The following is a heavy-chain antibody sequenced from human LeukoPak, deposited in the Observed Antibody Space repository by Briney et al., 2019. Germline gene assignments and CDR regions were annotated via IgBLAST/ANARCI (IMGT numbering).Heavy chain of an antibody. CDR3: ARVTHGSGIDY. D-gene: IGHD3-10*01. Sequence: GGSLRLSCAASGFTFSSYSMNWVRQAPGKGLEWVSSISSSSSYIYYADSVKGRFTISRDNAKNSLYLQMNSLRAEDTAVYYCARVTHGSGIDYWGQGTLVTVSS. CDR1: GFTFSSYS. V-gene: IGHV3-21*01. CDR2: ISSSSSYI. J-gene: IGHJ4*02.